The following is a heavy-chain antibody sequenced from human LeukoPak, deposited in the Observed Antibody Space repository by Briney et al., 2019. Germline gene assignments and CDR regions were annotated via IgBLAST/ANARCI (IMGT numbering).Heavy chain of an antibody. CDR3: ARERAELRFLEWLLIAGMDV. CDR1: GGTFSSYA. CDR2: IIPIFGTA. D-gene: IGHD3-3*01. Sequence: ASVKVSCKASGGTFSSYAISWVRQAPGQGLEWMGGIIPIFGTANYAQKFQGRVTITADESTSTAYMELSSLRSEDTAVYYCARERAELRFLEWLLIAGMDVWGQGTTVTVSS. V-gene: IGHV1-69*13. J-gene: IGHJ6*02.